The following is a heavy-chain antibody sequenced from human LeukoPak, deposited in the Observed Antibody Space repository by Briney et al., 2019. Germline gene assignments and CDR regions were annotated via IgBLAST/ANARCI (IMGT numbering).Heavy chain of an antibody. D-gene: IGHD2-2*01. CDR1: GFTFSTYA. J-gene: IGHJ4*02. CDR2: ISYDGSNK. V-gene: IGHV3-30*04. CDR3: AKDSSEEGFDY. Sequence: GGSLRLSCAASGFTFSTYAMHWVRQAPGKGLEWVAVISYDGSNKYYADSVKGRFTISRDNSKNTLYLQMNSLRAEDTTVYYCAKDSSEEGFDYWGQGTLVTVSS.